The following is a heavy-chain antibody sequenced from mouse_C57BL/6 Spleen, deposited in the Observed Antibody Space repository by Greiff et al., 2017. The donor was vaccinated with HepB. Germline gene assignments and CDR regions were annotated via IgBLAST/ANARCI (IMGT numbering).Heavy chain of an antibody. CDR1: GYTFTSYW. Sequence: QVQLQQPGAELVKPGASVKVSCKASGYTFTSYWMHWVKQRPGQGLEWIGRIHPSDSDTNYNQKFKGKATLTVDKSSSTAYMQLSSLTSEDSAVYYCAIEEVITTVVATDYYYAMDYWGQGTSVTVSS. D-gene: IGHD1-1*01. V-gene: IGHV1-74*01. CDR3: AIEEVITTVVATDYYYAMDY. J-gene: IGHJ4*01. CDR2: IHPSDSDT.